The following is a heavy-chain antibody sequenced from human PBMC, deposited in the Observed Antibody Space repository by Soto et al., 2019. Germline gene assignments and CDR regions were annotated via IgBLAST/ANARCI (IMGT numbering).Heavy chain of an antibody. V-gene: IGHV1-3*01. D-gene: IGHD4-4*01. Sequence: GASVKVSCKASGYTFTSYAMHWVRQAPGQRLEWMGWINAGNGNTKYSQKFQGRVTITRDTSASTAYMELSSLRSEDTAVYYCARFGTVTTEPRPNALDYWGQGTLVTVSS. J-gene: IGHJ4*02. CDR3: ARFGTVTTEPRPNALDY. CDR1: GYTFTSYA. CDR2: INAGNGNT.